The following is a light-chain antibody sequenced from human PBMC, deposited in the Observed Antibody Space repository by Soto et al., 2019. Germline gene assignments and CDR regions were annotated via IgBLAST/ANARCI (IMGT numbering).Light chain of an antibody. V-gene: IGLV2-14*01. CDR3: SSYTSSSTLE. CDR1: SSDVGGYNY. CDR2: DVS. Sequence: QSVLTQPASVSGSPGQSITIFCTGTSSDVGGYNYVSWYQQHPGKAPKLMIYDVSNRPSGVSNRFSGSKSGNTASLTISGLQAEDEADYYCSSYTSSSTLEIGGGTKLTVL. J-gene: IGLJ2*01.